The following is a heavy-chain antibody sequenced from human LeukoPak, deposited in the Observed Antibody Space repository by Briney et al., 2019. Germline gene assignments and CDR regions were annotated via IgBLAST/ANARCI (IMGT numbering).Heavy chain of an antibody. J-gene: IGHJ4*02. CDR1: GYTFTNFR. CDR3: ASHPYDFWSGYYPYYFDY. V-gene: IGHV1-18*01. D-gene: IGHD3-3*01. CDR2: ISAYNGNT. Sequence: GASVKVSCKTSGYTFTNFRISWVRQAPGQGLEWMGWISAYNGNTNYAQRLQGRVTMTTDISTSTAYMELSSLRSEDTAVYYCASHPYDFWSGYYPYYFDYWGQGTLVTVSS.